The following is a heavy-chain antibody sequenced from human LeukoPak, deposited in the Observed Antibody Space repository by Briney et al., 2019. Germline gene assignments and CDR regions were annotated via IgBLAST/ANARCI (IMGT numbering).Heavy chain of an antibody. CDR2: TRNKANSYTT. J-gene: IGHJ4*02. CDR3: ARGKAGTGVFYFDC. D-gene: IGHD1-1*01. V-gene: IGHV3-72*01. Sequence: GGSLRLSCEASGFILGDHYMDWVRQAPGKGLQWVGRTRNKANSYTTEYAASVKGRFTISRDDSKNSLYLQMNSLNTDDAAMYYCARGKAGTGVFYFDCWGRGTLVTVSS. CDR1: GFILGDHY.